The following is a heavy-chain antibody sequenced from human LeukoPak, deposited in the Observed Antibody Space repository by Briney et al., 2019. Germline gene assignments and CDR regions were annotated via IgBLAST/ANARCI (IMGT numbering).Heavy chain of an antibody. CDR3: AKVGSHGGSYFSD. CDR2: ISGSGGST. D-gene: IGHD1-26*01. Sequence: GSLRLSCAASGFTFSSYGMSWVRQAPGKGLEWVSAISGSGGSTYYADSVKGRFSISRDNSKNTLYLQMNSLRAEDTAVYYCAKVGSHGGSYFSDWGQGTLVTVSS. J-gene: IGHJ4*02. V-gene: IGHV3-23*01. CDR1: GFTFSSYG.